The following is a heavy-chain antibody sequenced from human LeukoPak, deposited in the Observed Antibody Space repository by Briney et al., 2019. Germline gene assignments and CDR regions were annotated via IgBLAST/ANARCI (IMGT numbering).Heavy chain of an antibody. CDR2: IPYDGTNK. CDR1: GFTFSSYG. CDR3: AKRCCPFAYGSGSYYYYIDV. J-gene: IGHJ6*03. D-gene: IGHD3-10*01. V-gene: IGHV3-30*02. Sequence: GGSLRLSCAASGFTFSSYGMHWVRQAPGKGLEWVAFIPYDGTNKYYADSVKGRLTISRDNSKNTLYLQMNSLRAEDAAVYYCAKRCCPFAYGSGSYYYYIDVWGKGTTVTVSS.